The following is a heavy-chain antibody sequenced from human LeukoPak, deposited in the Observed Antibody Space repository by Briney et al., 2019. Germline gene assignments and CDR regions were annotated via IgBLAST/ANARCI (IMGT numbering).Heavy chain of an antibody. V-gene: IGHV1-18*01. CDR1: GYTFTSYG. D-gene: IGHD5/OR15-5a*01. CDR3: ARDWVSTPQLDY. J-gene: IGHJ4*02. Sequence: GASVKVSCKASGYTFTSYGISWVRRAPGQGLEWMGWISAYNGNTNYAQNLQGRVTMTTDTSTSTAYIELRSLRSDDTAVYYCARDWVSTPQLDYWGQGTLVTVSS. CDR2: ISAYNGNT.